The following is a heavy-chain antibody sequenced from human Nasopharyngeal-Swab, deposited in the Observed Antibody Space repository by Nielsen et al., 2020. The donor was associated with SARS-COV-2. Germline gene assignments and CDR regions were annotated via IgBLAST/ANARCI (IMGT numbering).Heavy chain of an antibody. CDR1: GFTFSSYR. D-gene: IGHD3-3*01. CDR3: ARWPEYLITICGVVTYGMDV. Sequence: GESLKISCAASGFTFSSYRMNWVRQAPGKGLEWVPSISSSSSYIYYADSVKGRFTISRDNAKNSLYLQMNSLRAEDTAVYYCARWPEYLITICGVVTYGMDVWGQGTTVTVSS. CDR2: ISSSSSYI. V-gene: IGHV3-21*01. J-gene: IGHJ6*02.